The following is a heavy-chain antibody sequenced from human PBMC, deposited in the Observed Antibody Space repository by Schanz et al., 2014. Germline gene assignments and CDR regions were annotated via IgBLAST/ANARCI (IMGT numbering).Heavy chain of an antibody. CDR2: IYYSGST. CDR1: GDSISSTSYY. Sequence: QLQMQESGPGLVKPSETLSLTCSVSGDSISSTSYYWGWIRQPPGKGLEWIGSIYYSGSTYYNASLRSRDPIPVARSKTKSPLKWTSVTAADSAVYYCARLWGGWRSPDYWGQGTLVTVSS. CDR3: ARLWGGWRSPDY. J-gene: IGHJ4*02. V-gene: IGHV4-39*01. D-gene: IGHD6-19*01.